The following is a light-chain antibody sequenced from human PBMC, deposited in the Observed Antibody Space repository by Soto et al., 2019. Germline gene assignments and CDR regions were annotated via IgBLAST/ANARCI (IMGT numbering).Light chain of an antibody. Sequence: LLTQSPGTLSVSPGERLTLSWKASQIISSTSLAWYQQKLGQPPRLRISGASRRATGIPDRLNGSGSGTDFTLTINRLEPEDFAVYYCQLYGISPQFGQGTRLEIK. J-gene: IGKJ5*01. CDR3: QLYGISPQ. CDR1: QIISSTS. CDR2: GAS. V-gene: IGKV3-20*01.